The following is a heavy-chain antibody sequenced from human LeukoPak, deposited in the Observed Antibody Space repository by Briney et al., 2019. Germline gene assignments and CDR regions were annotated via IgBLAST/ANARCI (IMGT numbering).Heavy chain of an antibody. J-gene: IGHJ4*02. Sequence: GGSLRLSCAASGFTFSSYAMSWVRQAPGKGLEWVSAISGSGGSTHYADSVKGRFTVSRDNSKNTLFLQMNSLRVEDTAVYYCAQDHLGFGDYWFGYWGQGTLVSVSS. CDR3: AQDHLGFGDYWFGY. D-gene: IGHD4-17*01. CDR1: GFTFSSYA. V-gene: IGHV3-23*01. CDR2: ISGSGGST.